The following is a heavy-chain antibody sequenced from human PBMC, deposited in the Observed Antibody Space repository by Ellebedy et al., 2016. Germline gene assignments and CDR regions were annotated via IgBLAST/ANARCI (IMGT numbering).Heavy chain of an antibody. CDR1: GASITSGSYG. CDR2: IYHSGST. CDR3: AVGYGGKLSRKYLGI. V-gene: IGHV4-30-2*01. D-gene: IGHD4-23*01. J-gene: IGHJ2*01. Sequence: SETLSLTCSVSGASITSGSYGWSWIRQPPGKGLEWIGYIYHSGSTYYNPSLKSRVTISVDGSTSQFSLNLNSVTAADTAVYFCAVGYGGKLSRKYLGIWGRGTLVTVSS.